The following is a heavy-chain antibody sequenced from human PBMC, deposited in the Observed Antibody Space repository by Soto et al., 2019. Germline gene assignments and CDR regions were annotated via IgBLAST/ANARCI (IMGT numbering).Heavy chain of an antibody. Sequence: SETLSLTCAVYGESFSGYYWNWIRQSPWRGLEWIGEINDFGTTNYNPSLASRVTISVDTSKKQFSLTLASVTAADAAVYFCAGRQRVITMTRATYAMDVWGQGTTVIVSS. J-gene: IGHJ6*02. D-gene: IGHD3-22*01. CDR1: GESFSGYY. V-gene: IGHV4-34*01. CDR2: INDFGTT. CDR3: AGRQRVITMTRATYAMDV.